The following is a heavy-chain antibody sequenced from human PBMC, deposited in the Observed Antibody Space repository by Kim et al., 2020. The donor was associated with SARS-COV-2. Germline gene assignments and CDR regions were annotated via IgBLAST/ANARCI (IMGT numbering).Heavy chain of an antibody. CDR2: GT. J-gene: IGHJ4*02. D-gene: IGHD6-13*01. V-gene: IGHV1-2*02. Sequence: GTNYAQKFQGRVTMTRDTSISTAYMELSRLRSDDTAVYYCARVGAAAVVFWGQGTLVTVSS. CDR3: ARVGAAAVVF.